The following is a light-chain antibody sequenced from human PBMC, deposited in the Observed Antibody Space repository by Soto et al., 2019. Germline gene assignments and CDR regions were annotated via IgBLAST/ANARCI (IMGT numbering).Light chain of an antibody. Sequence: IVLTQSPGTLSMSPGESATLSCRASQRVSSGFLAWYQQKPGQAPRLLIYGTSTRATAVPDRFSGGGSGTDFTLTISGLEPEDLAVYYCQQYGRSPYTFGQGTKLDI. CDR2: GTS. CDR3: QQYGRSPYT. CDR1: QRVSSGF. V-gene: IGKV3-20*01. J-gene: IGKJ2*01.